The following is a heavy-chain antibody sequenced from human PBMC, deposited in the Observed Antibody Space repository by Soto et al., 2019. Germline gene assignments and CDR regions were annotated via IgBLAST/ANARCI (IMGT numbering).Heavy chain of an antibody. CDR2: IYSGTT. Sequence: QVQLQESASGPVKPSQTLSLTCAVSGVSISSGGYSWSWLRQPPGKGMEWIGYIYSGTTHYNPSLKSRVTISMDRSKNQVSLSLKSVTAADTAVYYCAREDSGAFLDFWGQGNLVTVSS. CDR1: GVSISSGGYS. V-gene: IGHV4-30-2*01. D-gene: IGHD3-3*02. CDR3: AREDSGAFLDF. J-gene: IGHJ4*02.